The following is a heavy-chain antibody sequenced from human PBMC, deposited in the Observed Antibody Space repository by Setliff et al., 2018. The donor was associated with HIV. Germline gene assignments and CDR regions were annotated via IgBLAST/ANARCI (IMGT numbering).Heavy chain of an antibody. D-gene: IGHD2-21*01. CDR2: INGYNTNT. CDR3: TRGGIYCGNDGCHRYFFDF. CDR1: GYTFSDYG. V-gene: IGHV1-18*01. Sequence: ASVKVSCKASGYTFSDYGFSWVWQAPGQGLEWMGWIGLEYMGWINGYNTNTRYAQKFQGRVTMTADTSTTAVYMELRRLTSDDTALYYCTRGGIYCGNDGCHRYFFDFWGQGTLVTVSS. J-gene: IGHJ4*02.